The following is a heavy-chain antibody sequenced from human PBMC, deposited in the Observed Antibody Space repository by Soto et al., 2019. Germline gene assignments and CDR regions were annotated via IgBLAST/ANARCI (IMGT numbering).Heavy chain of an antibody. Sequence: GGSLRLSCVASGFTFSSYWMSWVRQAPGKGLEWVANIKQDGSEKHYVDSVKGRFTISRDDAKNSLYLQMNSLRAEDTAVYYCAREKTGYRGGWYFRTFDSWGQGTLVTVSS. CDR3: AREKTGYRGGWYFRTFDS. J-gene: IGHJ4*02. CDR1: GFTFSSYW. V-gene: IGHV3-7*01. D-gene: IGHD6-19*01. CDR2: IKQDGSEK.